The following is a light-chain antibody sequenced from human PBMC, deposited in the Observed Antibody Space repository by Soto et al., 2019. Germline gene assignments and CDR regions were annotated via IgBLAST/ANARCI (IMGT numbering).Light chain of an antibody. V-gene: IGKV1-5*03. CDR2: KAS. CDR3: QQYNSSSRT. Sequence: DIQMTQSPSTLSASVGDRVTMTCRASQSISTSLAWYQHKPGKAPKLLIYKASTLQSGVPSRFSGSGSGTEFTLPTSSLLPDDFATYYCQQYNSSSRTFGQGTKGEIK. J-gene: IGKJ1*01. CDR1: QSISTS.